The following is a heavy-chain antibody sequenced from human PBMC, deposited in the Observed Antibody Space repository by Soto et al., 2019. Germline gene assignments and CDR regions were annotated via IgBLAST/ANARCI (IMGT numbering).Heavy chain of an antibody. V-gene: IGHV4-34*01. CDR1: GGSVSGYY. CDR3: ARSNPPLGGMDV. CDR2: INHSGST. J-gene: IGHJ6*02. Sequence: SEALSLTCAVYGGSVSGYYWSWIRQPPGKGLEWIGEINHSGSTNYNPSLKSRVTISVDTSKNQFSLKLSSVTAADTAVYYCARSNPPLGGMDVWGQGTTVTVSS.